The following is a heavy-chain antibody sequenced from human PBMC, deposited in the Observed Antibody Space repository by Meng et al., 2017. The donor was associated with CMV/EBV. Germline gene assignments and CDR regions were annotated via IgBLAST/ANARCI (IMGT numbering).Heavy chain of an antibody. V-gene: IGHV4-34*01. CDR1: GGSFSGYY. CDR2: INHSGST. CDR3: ASSLTYPDY. D-gene: IGHD2-15*01. J-gene: IGHJ4*02. Sequence: HVHLQHWGAGLLKLAETLSLTRAVYGGSFSGYYWSWIRQPPGKGLEWIGEINHSGSTNYNPSLKSRVTISVDTSKNQFSLKLSSVTAADTAVYYCASSLTYPDYWGQGTLVTVSS.